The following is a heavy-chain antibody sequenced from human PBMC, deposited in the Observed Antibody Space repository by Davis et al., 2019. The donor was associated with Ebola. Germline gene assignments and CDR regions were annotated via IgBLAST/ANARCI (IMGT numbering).Heavy chain of an antibody. V-gene: IGHV5-51*01. D-gene: IGHD3-16*01. CDR2: IYPGDSDT. CDR3: ARGGDDYFDY. J-gene: IGHJ4*02. CDR1: GYSFTSYW. Sequence: PGGSLRLSCNVSGYSFTSYWIGWVRQIPGQGLEWMGIIYPGDSDTRYSPSFQGQVTISADKSISTAYLQWSSLKASDTAMYYCARGGDDYFDYWGQGTLVTVSS.